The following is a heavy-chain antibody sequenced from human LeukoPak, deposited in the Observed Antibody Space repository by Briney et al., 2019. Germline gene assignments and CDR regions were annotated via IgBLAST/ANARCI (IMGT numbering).Heavy chain of an antibody. J-gene: IGHJ5*02. Sequence: SVKVSCKASGGTFSSYAISWVRQAPGQGLEWMGRIIPIFGIANYAQKFQGRVTITADKSTSTAYMELSSPRSEDTAVYYCARGQKEYSSSSATQRFDPWGQGTLVTVSS. CDR1: GGTFSSYA. CDR3: ARGQKEYSSSSATQRFDP. D-gene: IGHD6-6*01. V-gene: IGHV1-69*04. CDR2: IIPIFGIA.